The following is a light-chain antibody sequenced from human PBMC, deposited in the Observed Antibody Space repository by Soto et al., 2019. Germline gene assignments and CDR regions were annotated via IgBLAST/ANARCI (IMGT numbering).Light chain of an antibody. V-gene: IGKV1-5*03. CDR1: QSISSW. J-gene: IGKJ5*01. Sequence: DIKMTQSPSTLSASVGDRVTITCRASQSISSWLAWYQQKPGKAPKLLIYKASSLESGVPSRFSGSGSGTEFTLTISSLQPDDFATYYCQQYNSYLTFGQGTRLEIK. CDR3: QQYNSYLT. CDR2: KAS.